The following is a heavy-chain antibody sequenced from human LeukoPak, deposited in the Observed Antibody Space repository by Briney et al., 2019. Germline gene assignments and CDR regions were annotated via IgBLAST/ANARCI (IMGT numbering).Heavy chain of an antibody. CDR3: ARYIASGSSVNVDY. CDR2: ISASGDNI. J-gene: IGHJ4*02. Sequence: GGSLRLSCAVSGFTFSSYPMSWVRQTPGRGLEWVSAISASGDNIYYADSVKGRFSISRDNSRSTMYLQMNSLRAEDTALYYCARYIASGSSVNVDYWGQGTLVTVSS. D-gene: IGHD2-21*01. CDR1: GFTFSSYP. V-gene: IGHV3-23*01.